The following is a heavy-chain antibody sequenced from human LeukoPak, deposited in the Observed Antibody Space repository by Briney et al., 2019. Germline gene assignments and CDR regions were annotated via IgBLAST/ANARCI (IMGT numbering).Heavy chain of an antibody. CDR1: GGTFSSYG. CDR2: IIPIFGTA. J-gene: IGHJ4*02. CDR3: ARGSLSGDFGDY. D-gene: IGHD4-17*01. Sequence: ASVKVCCKASGGTFSSYGISWVRQAPGQGLEWMGGIIPIFGTANYAQKFQGRVTITADESTSTAYMELSSLRSEDTAVYYCARGSLSGDFGDYRGQGTLVTVSS. V-gene: IGHV1-69*01.